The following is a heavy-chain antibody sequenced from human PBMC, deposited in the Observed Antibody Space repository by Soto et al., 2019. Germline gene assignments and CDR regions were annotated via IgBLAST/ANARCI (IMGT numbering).Heavy chain of an antibody. V-gene: IGHV1-46*01. J-gene: IGHJ1*01. D-gene: IGHD2-15*01. CDR2: VNPSGGST. CDR3: AREENCSGGTCYSEYFHR. CDR1: GYLFTAYS. Sequence: RASVKVSCKASGYLFTAYSMHWVRLAPGQGLEWMGVVNPSGGSTKYAQNFQGRVIMTRDTSTTTIYMELSSLRSDDTAIYYCAREENCSGGTCYSEYFHRWGQGTLVTVSS.